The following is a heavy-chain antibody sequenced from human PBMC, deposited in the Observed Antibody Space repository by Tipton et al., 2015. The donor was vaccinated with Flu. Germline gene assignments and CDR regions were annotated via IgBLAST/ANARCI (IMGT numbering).Heavy chain of an antibody. Sequence: QLVQSGGGLIQPGGSLRLSCAASRFTVTSSYMSWVRQAPGKGLEWVSVTYSGGTTYYADSVKGRFTISRDKSKNTLYLQMNSLRAEDTAVYYCARVTGAATAYGMDVWGQGTTVTVSS. V-gene: IGHV3-53*01. D-gene: IGHD2-15*01. CDR3: ARVTGAATAYGMDV. CDR2: TYSGGTT. J-gene: IGHJ6*02. CDR1: RFTVTSSY.